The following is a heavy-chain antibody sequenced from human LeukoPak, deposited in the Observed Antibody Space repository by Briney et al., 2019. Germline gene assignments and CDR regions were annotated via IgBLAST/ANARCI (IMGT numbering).Heavy chain of an antibody. D-gene: IGHD3-9*01. V-gene: IGHV5-51*01. CDR1: GYSFTNYW. CDR2: IYPSDSNT. Sequence: GESLKISCKGSGYSFTNYWIGWVRQMPGKGLEWMGIIYPSDSNTKYSPSFQGQVTISADKSISTAYLQWSSLKASDTAIYYCARELTKWFDPWGQGTLDTVSS. J-gene: IGHJ5*02. CDR3: ARELTKWFDP.